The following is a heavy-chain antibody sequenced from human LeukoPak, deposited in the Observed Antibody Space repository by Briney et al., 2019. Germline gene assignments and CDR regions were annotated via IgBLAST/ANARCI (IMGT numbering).Heavy chain of an antibody. CDR1: GFTFSSYA. CDR3: TRGSYYGLDV. Sequence: GGSLRLSCAASGFTFSSYAMSWVRQAPGKGLEWVSAISGSGGSTYYADSVKGRFTISRDNSKNTLYLQMNSLRAEDTAVYYCTRGSYYGLDVRGQGTKVTVSS. V-gene: IGHV3-23*01. J-gene: IGHJ6*02. CDR2: ISGSGGST.